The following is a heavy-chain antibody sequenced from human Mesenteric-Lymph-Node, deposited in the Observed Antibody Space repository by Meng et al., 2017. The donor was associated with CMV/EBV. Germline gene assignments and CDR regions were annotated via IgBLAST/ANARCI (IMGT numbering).Heavy chain of an antibody. V-gene: IGHV3-11*01. CDR3: ARSISRSHTNFDP. Sequence: CAASGFTFSAYYMSWIRQAPGKGLEWVSYISSSGGTIYYADSVKGRFTISRDNAKNSLYLQMNSLRAEDTAVYYCARSISRSHTNFDPWGQGTLVTVS. J-gene: IGHJ5*02. D-gene: IGHD4-11*01. CDR1: GFTFSAYY. CDR2: ISSSGGTI.